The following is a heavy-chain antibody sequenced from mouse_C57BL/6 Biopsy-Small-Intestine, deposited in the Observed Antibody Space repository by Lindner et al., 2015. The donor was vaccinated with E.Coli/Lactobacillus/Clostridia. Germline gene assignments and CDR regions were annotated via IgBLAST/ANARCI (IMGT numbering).Heavy chain of an antibody. J-gene: IGHJ3*01. D-gene: IGHD2-3*01. Sequence: VQLQESGAELVRPGASVKLSCTASGFNIKGDYMHWVKQRPEQGLEWIGRIDPANGNTKYAPKFQDKATITADTSSNTAYLQLSSLTSEGTAVYYCARGYYETYWGQGTLVTVSA. V-gene: IGHV14-3*01. CDR1: GFNIKGDY. CDR3: ARGYYETY. CDR2: IDPANGNT.